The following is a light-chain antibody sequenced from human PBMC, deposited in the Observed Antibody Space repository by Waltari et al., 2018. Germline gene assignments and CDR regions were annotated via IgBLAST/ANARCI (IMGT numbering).Light chain of an antibody. CDR1: QSVSSNS. CDR3: QQCGSSPRT. CDR2: AAS. V-gene: IGKV3-20*01. J-gene: IGKJ3*01. Sequence: EIVLTQSPGTLSLSPGERATLSCRASQSVSSNSLAWYQQKPGQAPRLLIYAASSRATGIPDRFSGSGSGTDFTLTISRLEPEDFAVYYCQQCGSSPRTFGPGTKVDVK.